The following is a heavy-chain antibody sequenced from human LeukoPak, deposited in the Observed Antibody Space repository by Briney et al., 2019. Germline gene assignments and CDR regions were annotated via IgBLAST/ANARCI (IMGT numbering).Heavy chain of an antibody. CDR1: GFTFDDYA. CDR3: AKGTFYSSIDY. CDR2: ISWNSGSI. J-gene: IGHJ4*02. Sequence: GSSLRLSCAASGFTFDDYAMHWVRQAPGKGLEWVSGISWNSGSIGYADSVKGRFTISRDNAKNSLYLQMNSLRAEDTALYYCAKGTFYSSIDYWGQGTLVTVSS. V-gene: IGHV3-9*01. D-gene: IGHD5-18*01.